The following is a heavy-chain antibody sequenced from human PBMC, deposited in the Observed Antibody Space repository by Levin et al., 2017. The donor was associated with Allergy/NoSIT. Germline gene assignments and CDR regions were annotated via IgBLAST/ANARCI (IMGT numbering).Heavy chain of an antibody. CDR1: GYTLTELS. CDR3: ATVGGRTYYYYYYGMDV. CDR2: FDPEDGET. Sequence: ASVKVSCKVSGYTLTELSMHWVRQAPGKGLEWMGGFDPEDGETIYAQKFQGRVTMTEDTSTDTAYMELSSLRSEDTAVYYCATVGGRTYYYYYYGMDVWGQGTTVTVSS. J-gene: IGHJ6*02. V-gene: IGHV1-24*01.